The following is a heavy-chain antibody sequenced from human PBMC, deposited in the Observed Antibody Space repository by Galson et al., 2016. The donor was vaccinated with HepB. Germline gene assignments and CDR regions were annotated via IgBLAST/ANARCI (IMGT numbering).Heavy chain of an antibody. CDR2: IYYTGST. V-gene: IGHV4-39*01. CDR3: ARRPWAGYFDY. CDR1: GDPIGSASYY. J-gene: IGHJ4*03. Sequence: SETLSLTCTVSGDPIGSASYYWGWIRQSPGKGLEWIGSIYYTGSTYYNPSLKSRVTISVDTSNNQFSLRLSSVAAADTAVYYCARRPWAGYFDYWGQGTTVIVSS. D-gene: IGHD1-14*01.